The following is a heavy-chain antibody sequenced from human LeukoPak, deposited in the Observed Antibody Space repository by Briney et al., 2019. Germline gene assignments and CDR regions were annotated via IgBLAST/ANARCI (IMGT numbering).Heavy chain of an antibody. D-gene: IGHD2-2*01. J-gene: IGHJ4*02. CDR2: IYYSGST. Sequence: RTSQTLSLTCTVSGGPISSYYWSWIRQPPGKGLEWIGYIYYSGSTNYNPSLKSRVTISVDTSKNQFSLKLSSVTAADTAVYYCARAGVVPADQFDYWGQGTLVTVSS. V-gene: IGHV4-59*01. CDR1: GGPISSYY. CDR3: ARAGVVPADQFDY.